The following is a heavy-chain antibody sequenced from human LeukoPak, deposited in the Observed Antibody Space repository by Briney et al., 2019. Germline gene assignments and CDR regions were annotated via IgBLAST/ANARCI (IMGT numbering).Heavy chain of an antibody. Sequence: PGGSLRLSCAASGFTFSSYSMNWVRQAPGKGLEWVGFIRSKGYGGTTEYAASVKGRFTISRDDSKSIAYLQMNSLKTEDTAVYYCSRSRRVYCGGGCYSFDYWGQGTLVTVSS. J-gene: IGHJ4*02. D-gene: IGHD2-21*02. CDR2: IRSKGYGGTT. CDR1: GFTFSSYS. V-gene: IGHV3-49*04. CDR3: SRSRRVYCGGGCYSFDY.